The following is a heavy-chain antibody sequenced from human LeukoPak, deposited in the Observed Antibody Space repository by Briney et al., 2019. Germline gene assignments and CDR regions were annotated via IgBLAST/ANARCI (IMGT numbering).Heavy chain of an antibody. Sequence: SETLSLTCTVSGGSISSGGYYWSWLRQHPGKGLEGIGYIYYSGSTYYNPSLKSRVTISVDTSKNQFSLKLSSVTAADTAVYYCARGLPLRGIFGVVMDFDYWGQGTLVTVSS. CDR2: IYYSGST. J-gene: IGHJ4*02. CDR3: ARGLPLRGIFGVVMDFDY. D-gene: IGHD3-3*01. V-gene: IGHV4-31*03. CDR1: GGSISSGGYY.